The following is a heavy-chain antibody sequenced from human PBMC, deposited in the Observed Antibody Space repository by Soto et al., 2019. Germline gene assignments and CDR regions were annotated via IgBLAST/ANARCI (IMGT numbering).Heavy chain of an antibody. J-gene: IGHJ4*02. CDR1: GGTFSSYA. V-gene: IGHV1-69*01. D-gene: IGHD3-9*01. Sequence: QVQLVQSGAEVKKPGSSVKVSCKASGGTFSSYAISWVRQAPGQGLEWMGEIIPIFGTANYAQKFQGRVTITADESTSTAYMELSSLRSEDTAVYYCARDGVVLTGYSEGCFDYWGQGTLVTVSS. CDR3: ARDGVVLTGYSEGCFDY. CDR2: IIPIFGTA.